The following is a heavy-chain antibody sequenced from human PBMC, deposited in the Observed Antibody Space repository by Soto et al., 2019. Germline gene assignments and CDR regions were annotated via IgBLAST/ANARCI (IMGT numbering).Heavy chain of an antibody. D-gene: IGHD6-13*01. V-gene: IGHV1-69*02. CDR2: IIPILGIA. CDR3: ARTYRWAAAGTPGTNWFDP. J-gene: IGHJ5*02. CDR1: GGTFSNYT. Sequence: SVKVSCKASGGTFSNYTISWVRQAPGQGLEWMGRIIPILGIANYAQKFQGRVTITADKSTSTAYMELSSLRSEDTAVYYCARTYRWAAAGTPGTNWFDPWGQGTLVTVSS.